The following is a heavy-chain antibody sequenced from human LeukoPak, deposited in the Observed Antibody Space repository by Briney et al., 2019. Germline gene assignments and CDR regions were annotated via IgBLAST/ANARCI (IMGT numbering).Heavy chain of an antibody. D-gene: IGHD6-19*01. V-gene: IGHV3-48*02. Sequence: GGSLRLSCAVSGFTFSSYRMQWVRQAPGRGVILVSYISSSSSPIYYADSVKGRFTISRDTANNSLYLQMNSLRDEDTAVYYCAREGGQWLDYWGQGTLVTVSS. J-gene: IGHJ4*02. CDR3: AREGGQWLDY. CDR2: ISSSSSPI. CDR1: GFTFSSYR.